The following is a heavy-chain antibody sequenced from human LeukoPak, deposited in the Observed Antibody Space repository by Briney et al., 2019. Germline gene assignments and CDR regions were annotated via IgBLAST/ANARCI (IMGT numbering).Heavy chain of an antibody. CDR1: GGSISSYY. Sequence: SETLSLTCTVSGGSISSYYWSWVRQPAGKGLGWIGRIYSSGSTNYNPSLNRRVTMSVDTSKNQFSLKLTSVTAADTAVYYCARTSPKNGAFDIWGQGTMVTVSS. V-gene: IGHV4-4*07. CDR2: IYSSGST. CDR3: ARTSPKNGAFDI. J-gene: IGHJ3*02. D-gene: IGHD2-8*01.